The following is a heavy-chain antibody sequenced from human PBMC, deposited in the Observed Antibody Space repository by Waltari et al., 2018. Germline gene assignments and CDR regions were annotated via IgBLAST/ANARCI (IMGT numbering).Heavy chain of an antibody. Sequence: QVQLVQSGAEVKKPGASVKVSCKVSGYTLTELSMHWVRQAPGKGLEWMGGLDPEDGETIYAQKFQGRVTMTEDTSTDTAYMELSSLRSEDTAVYYCATDCCSGGSCYKCGAFDIWGQGTMVTVSS. CDR1: GYTLTELS. CDR3: ATDCCSGGSCYKCGAFDI. CDR2: LDPEDGET. J-gene: IGHJ3*02. V-gene: IGHV1-24*01. D-gene: IGHD2-15*01.